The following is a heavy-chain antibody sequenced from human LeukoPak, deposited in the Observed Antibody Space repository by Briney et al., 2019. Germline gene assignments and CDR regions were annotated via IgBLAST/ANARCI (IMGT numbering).Heavy chain of an antibody. CDR3: ARVIVVVPIGVYHYYAMDV. CDR1: GDSISTGGYY. Sequence: SQTLSLTCTVSGDSISTGGYYWAWIRQHRERGLEWIGYIYYSGSTHYNPSLQSRVTISVDTSKNQFSLNLNSVTAADTAVYYCARVIVVVPIGVYHYYAMDVWGQGTTVTVSS. D-gene: IGHD2-2*01. V-gene: IGHV4-31*03. J-gene: IGHJ6*02. CDR2: IYYSGST.